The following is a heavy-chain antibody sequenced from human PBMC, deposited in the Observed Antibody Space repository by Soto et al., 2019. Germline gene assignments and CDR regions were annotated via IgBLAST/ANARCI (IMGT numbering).Heavy chain of an antibody. V-gene: IGHV3-48*02. D-gene: IGHD5-12*01. CDR2: ISSTSKTV. CDR1: GFTFSTYS. Sequence: ESGGGLAQPGGSLRLSCAASGFTFSTYSMNWVHQAPGKGLEWLSYISSTSKTVYHADSVKGRFTISRDNAENSLYLQMDSLRDEDTAVYYCARDRSGYNLGWFDSWGQGTLVTVSS. J-gene: IGHJ5*01. CDR3: ARDRSGYNLGWFDS.